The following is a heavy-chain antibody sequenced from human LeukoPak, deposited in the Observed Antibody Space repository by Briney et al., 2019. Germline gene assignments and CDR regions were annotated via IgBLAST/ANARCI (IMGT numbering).Heavy chain of an antibody. CDR3: ARVPEKEMAVLLWFGELHAPSYYYYGMDV. J-gene: IGHJ6*02. V-gene: IGHV1-18*01. Sequence: ASEKVSCKASGYTFTSYGISWVRHAPGQGHEWMGWIRANNGNTNNAQKLQGRVTMTPDTSTSTAYMELRSLRSDDTAVYYCARVPEKEMAVLLWFGELHAPSYYYYGMDVWGQGTTVTVSS. CDR2: IRANNGNT. CDR1: GYTFTSYG. D-gene: IGHD3-10*01.